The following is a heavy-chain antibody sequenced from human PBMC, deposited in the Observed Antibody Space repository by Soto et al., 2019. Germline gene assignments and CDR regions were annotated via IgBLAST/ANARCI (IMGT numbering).Heavy chain of an antibody. CDR2: VSGSGASV. CDR3: AKDLPLWSGYLFSENH. J-gene: IGHJ5*02. Sequence: EVQLLESGGGFVKPGGSLRLSCEGSGFIFSSHAMSWVRQAPGKGLEWVSSVSGSGASVHLPDFLKGRFSSSRDNSENTVYLELNNLRVDDTAVYYCAKDLPLWSGYLFSENHWGQGTLVTVSS. V-gene: IGHV3-23*01. CDR1: GFIFSSHA. D-gene: IGHD3-3*01.